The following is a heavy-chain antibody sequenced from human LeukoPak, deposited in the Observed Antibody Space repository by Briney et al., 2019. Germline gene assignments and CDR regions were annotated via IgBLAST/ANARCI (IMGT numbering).Heavy chain of an antibody. CDR1: GYTFTSYD. Sequence: ASVKVSCKASGYTFTSYDINWVRQATGQGLEWMGWMNPNSGNTGYAQRFQGRVTMTRNTSISTAYMELSSLRSEDTAVYYCARGRDDGDTLMDYYYGMDVGGQATTVTVSS. D-gene: IGHD4-17*01. CDR2: MNPNSGNT. CDR3: ARGRDDGDTLMDYYYGMDV. J-gene: IGHJ6*02. V-gene: IGHV1-8*01.